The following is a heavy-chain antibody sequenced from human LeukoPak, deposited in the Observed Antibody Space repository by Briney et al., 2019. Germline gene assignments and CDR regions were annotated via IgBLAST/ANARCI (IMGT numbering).Heavy chain of an antibody. J-gene: IGHJ4*02. V-gene: IGHV3-7*01. CDR1: GFTFSSYW. CDR2: IKQDGSEK. Sequence: GGSLRLSCAASGFTFSSYWMSWVRQAPGKGLEWVANIKQDGSEKYYVDSVKGRFTISRDNAKSSLYLQMNSLGVEDTAVYYCATDFWSGYYDSSGYRHSDYWGQGTLVTVSS. D-gene: IGHD3-3*01. CDR3: ATDFWSGYYDSSGYRHSDY.